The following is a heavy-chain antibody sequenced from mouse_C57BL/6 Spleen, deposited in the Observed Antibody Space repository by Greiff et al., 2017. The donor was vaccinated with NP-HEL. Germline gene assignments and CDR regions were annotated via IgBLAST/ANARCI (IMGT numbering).Heavy chain of an antibody. V-gene: IGHV3-6*01. CDR1: GYSITSGYY. J-gene: IGHJ2*01. CDR2: ISYDGSN. Sequence: VQLKESGPGLVKPSQSLSLTCSVTGYSITSGYYWNWIRQFPGNKLEWMGYISYDGSNNYNPSLKNRISITRDTSKNQFFLKLNSVTTEDTATYYCARWLLYYFDYWGQGTTLTVSS. CDR3: ARWLLYYFDY. D-gene: IGHD2-3*01.